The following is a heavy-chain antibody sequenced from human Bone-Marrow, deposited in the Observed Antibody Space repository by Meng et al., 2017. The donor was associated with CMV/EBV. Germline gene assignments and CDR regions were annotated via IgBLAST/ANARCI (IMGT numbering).Heavy chain of an antibody. Sequence: SETLSLTCPVSGGYISTYYWNWLRQTPGKGLEWIAYITNSGSTTYNPSLKSRVAISVDTSKIQFAVKRSSVTAADTAVYYCARLDMEVEGYYGMDFWGQGTTVTVSS. CDR2: ITNSGST. J-gene: IGHJ6*02. CDR3: ARLDMEVEGYYGMDF. D-gene: IGHD2-15*01. CDR1: GGYISTYY. V-gene: IGHV4-59*01.